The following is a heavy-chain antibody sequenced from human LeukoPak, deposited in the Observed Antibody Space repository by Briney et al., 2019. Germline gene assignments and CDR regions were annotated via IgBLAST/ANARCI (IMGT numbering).Heavy chain of an antibody. D-gene: IGHD3-3*01. J-gene: IGHJ4*02. V-gene: IGHV5-51*01. CDR3: ARSADYDFWSGQEGLFDY. CDR1: GYSFTSYW. Sequence: GESLKISCKGSGYSFTSYWIGWVRQMPGKGLEWMGIIYPGDSDTRYSPSFQGQVTISADKSISTAYLQWSSLKASDTAMYYCARSADYDFWSGQEGLFDYWGQGTLVTVSS. CDR2: IYPGDSDT.